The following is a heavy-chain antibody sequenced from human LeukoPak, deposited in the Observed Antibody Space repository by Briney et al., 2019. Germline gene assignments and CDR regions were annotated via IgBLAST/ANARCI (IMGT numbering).Heavy chain of an antibody. V-gene: IGHV1-2*02. CDR1: GSPFTGYY. CDR2: INPNSGGT. CDR3: ARADDFWSGLANTLGY. D-gene: IGHD3-3*01. Sequence: ASVKVSFKASGSPFTGYYMHWVRPAPGQGLGWMGWINPNSGGTNYAQKFQGRVTMTRDTSISTAYMELSRLRSDDTAVYYCARADDFWSGLANTLGYWGQGTLVTVSS. J-gene: IGHJ4*02.